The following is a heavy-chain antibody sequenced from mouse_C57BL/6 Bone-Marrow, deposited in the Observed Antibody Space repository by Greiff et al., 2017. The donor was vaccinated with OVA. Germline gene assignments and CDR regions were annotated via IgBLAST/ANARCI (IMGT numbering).Heavy chain of an antibody. V-gene: IGHV1-12*01. Sequence: LQQSGAELVRPGASVKMSCKASGYTFTRYNMHWVKQTPRQGLEWLGAIYPGNGDTSYNQQFKGQATLTVDKSSSTAYMQLSSMTSEDAAVYCCAREGRYDGYFDVWGTGTTVTVSS. CDR1: GYTFTRYN. CDR3: AREGRYDGYFDV. J-gene: IGHJ1*03. CDR2: IYPGNGDT. D-gene: IGHD2-12*01.